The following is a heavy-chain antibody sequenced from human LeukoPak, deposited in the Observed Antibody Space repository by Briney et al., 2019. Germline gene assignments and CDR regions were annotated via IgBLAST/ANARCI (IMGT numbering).Heavy chain of an antibody. D-gene: IGHD2-15*01. CDR1: GFTFCNYW. Sequence: GGSPRHSRAASGFTFCNYWMRWVRQAQGKGVQCVANINRDDSGKYYVASVKRRFTVPRDNNKNSLYLQINILRAEDTAVYYCGGGPGYWGQGTPVTVSS. CDR3: GGGPGY. V-gene: IGHV3-7*01. J-gene: IGHJ4*02. CDR2: INRDDSGK.